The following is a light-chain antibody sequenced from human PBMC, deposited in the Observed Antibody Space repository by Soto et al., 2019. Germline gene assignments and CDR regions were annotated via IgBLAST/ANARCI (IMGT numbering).Light chain of an antibody. CDR1: QDISKY. V-gene: IGKV1-33*01. J-gene: IGKJ4*01. Sequence: DIQMTQSASSLPASVGDTVTISCQASQDISKYLNWFQQKPGKAPKLLIYDVFNVETGVPSRFSGRGSGTDFTLIISNLQPEDFATYYCQQYDQLPITFGGGTKLEIK. CDR3: QQYDQLPIT. CDR2: DVF.